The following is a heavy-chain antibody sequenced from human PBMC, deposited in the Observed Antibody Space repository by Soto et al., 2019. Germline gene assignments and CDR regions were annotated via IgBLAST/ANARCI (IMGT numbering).Heavy chain of an antibody. CDR3: ARLNYYFHH. J-gene: IGHJ4*02. Sequence: QVQLQESGPGLVKDSETLSLTCSVSGDSITTYYWSWIRQSPGKGLEWIGYIYHAGNTNYNPSLRGRVTMSVDTPRNRFSLKLKSVTAADTAIYSCARLNYYFHHWGQGTLVTVSS. D-gene: IGHD1-20*01. CDR1: GDSITTYY. CDR2: IYHAGNT. V-gene: IGHV4-59*08.